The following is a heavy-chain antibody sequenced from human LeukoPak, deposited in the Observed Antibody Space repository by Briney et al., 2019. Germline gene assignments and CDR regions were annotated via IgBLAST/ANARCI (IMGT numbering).Heavy chain of an antibody. V-gene: IGHV3-48*01. CDR2: ISSNSRTI. J-gene: IGHJ4*02. CDR3: ARDVGVYGDYAILGY. Sequence: GGSLRLSCAASGFTFSSYAMNWVRQAPGKGLEWISFISSNSRTILYTDSVKGRFTSSRGNAKNSLYLQMNNLRVEDSAVYYCARDVGVYGDYAILGYWGQGTLVTVSS. D-gene: IGHD4-17*01. CDR1: GFTFSSYA.